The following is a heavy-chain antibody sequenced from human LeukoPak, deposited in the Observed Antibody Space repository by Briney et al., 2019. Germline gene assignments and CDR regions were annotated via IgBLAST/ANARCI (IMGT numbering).Heavy chain of an antibody. V-gene: IGHV4-30-2*01. Sequence: PSETLSLTCAVSGGSISSGGYSWSWIRQPPGKGLEWIGYIYHSGSTYYNPSLKSRVTISVDRPKNQFSLKLSSVTAADTAVYYCARSRDGYNFDYWGQGTLVTVSS. CDR3: ARSRDGYNFDY. CDR2: IYHSGST. CDR1: GGSISSGGYS. D-gene: IGHD5-24*01. J-gene: IGHJ4*02.